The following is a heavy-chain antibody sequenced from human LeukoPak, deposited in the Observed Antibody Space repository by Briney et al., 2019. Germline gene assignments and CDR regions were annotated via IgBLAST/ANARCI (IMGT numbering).Heavy chain of an antibody. CDR3: AKQLGYCSDGSCYFPY. J-gene: IGHJ4*02. Sequence: GGSLRLSCSASGFTFSSSAMSWVRQAPGKGLEWVSAVSNNGGYTYYADSVQGRFTISRDNSKSTLCLQMNSLRAEDTAVYYCAKQLGYCSDGSCYFPYWGQGTLVTVSS. CDR2: VSNNGGYT. D-gene: IGHD2-15*01. V-gene: IGHV3-23*01. CDR1: GFTFSSSA.